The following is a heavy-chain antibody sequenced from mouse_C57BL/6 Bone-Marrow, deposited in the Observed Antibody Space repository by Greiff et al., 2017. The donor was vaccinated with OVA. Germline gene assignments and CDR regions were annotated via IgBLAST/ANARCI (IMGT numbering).Heavy chain of an antibody. CDR2: IDPSDSYT. D-gene: IGHD2-14*01. V-gene: IGHV1-69*01. CDR1: GYTFTSYW. Sequence: QVQLQQPGAELVMPGASVKLSCKASGYTFTSYWMHWVKQRPGQGLEWIGEIDPSDSYTNYNQKFKGKSTLTVDKSSSTAYMQLSSLTSEDSAVYYCAGVRRGALYAMDYWGQGTSVTVSS. CDR3: AGVRRGALYAMDY. J-gene: IGHJ4*01.